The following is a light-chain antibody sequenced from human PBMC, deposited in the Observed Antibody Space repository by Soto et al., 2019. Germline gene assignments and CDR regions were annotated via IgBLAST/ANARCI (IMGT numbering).Light chain of an antibody. J-gene: IGKJ3*01. CDR2: DAS. Sequence: EIVLTQSPATLSLSPGERATLSCRASQSVSSYLAWYQQKPGQAPRLLIYDASNRATGIPARFSGSGSGTDFTLTISTLEPEHFAVYYCQQRSNWPPTFGPGTQVHIK. CDR3: QQRSNWPPT. CDR1: QSVSSY. V-gene: IGKV3-11*01.